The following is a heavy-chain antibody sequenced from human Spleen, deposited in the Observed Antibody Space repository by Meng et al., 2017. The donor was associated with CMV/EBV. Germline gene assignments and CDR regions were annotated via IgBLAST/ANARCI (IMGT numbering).Heavy chain of an antibody. D-gene: IGHD6-13*01. CDR1: GYTFTTYA. CDR3: ARVIPAAGPSYYIDY. CDR2: INTYNSKR. J-gene: IGHJ4*02. Sequence: SGYTFTTYAINWVRQAPGHGLEWIGWINTYNSKRNYAQKFQGRVTMTTDTSTSTAYMELRSLGSDETAVYFCARVIPAAGPSYYIDYWGRGTLVTVSS. V-gene: IGHV1-18*01.